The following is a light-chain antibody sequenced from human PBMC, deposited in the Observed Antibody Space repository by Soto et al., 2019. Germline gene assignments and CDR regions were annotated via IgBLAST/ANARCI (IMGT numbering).Light chain of an antibody. CDR1: QTILYTSNNRNY. J-gene: IGKJ2*01. CDR3: HQYYYTRDT. CDR2: WAS. Sequence: DIVMTQSPDSLAVSLGERATINCKSSQTILYTSNNRNYLAWYQQKSGQPPKLLFSWASTRESGVPERFNASGSGTDFTLTISSLQADDVEIYYCHQYYYTRDTFGQGTRLEIK. V-gene: IGKV4-1*01.